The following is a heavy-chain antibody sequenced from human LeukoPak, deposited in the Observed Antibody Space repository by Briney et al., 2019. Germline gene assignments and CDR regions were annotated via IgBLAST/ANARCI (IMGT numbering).Heavy chain of an antibody. CDR1: GFTFSSYS. CDR3: AKDLGGLVSSYYYYGMDV. Sequence: GGSLRLSCAASGFTFSSYSMNWVRQAPGKGLEWVSSISSSSSYIYYADSVKGRFTISRDNAKNSLYLQMNSLRAEDTALYYCAKDLGGLVSSYYYYGMDVWGQGTTVTVSS. CDR2: ISSSSSYI. V-gene: IGHV3-21*04. J-gene: IGHJ6*02. D-gene: IGHD6-19*01.